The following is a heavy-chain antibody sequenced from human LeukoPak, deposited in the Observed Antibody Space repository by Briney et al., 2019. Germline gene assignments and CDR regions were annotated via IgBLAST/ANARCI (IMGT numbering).Heavy chain of an antibody. D-gene: IGHD6-13*01. CDR1: GGSISSSNC. J-gene: IGHJ5*02. CDR3: ARDKAAAGTSCFDP. V-gene: IGHV4-4*02. Sequence: SETLSLTCAVSGGSISSSNCWSWVRRPPGKGLEWIGEIYQSGSTNYNPSLKSRVIISVDKSKNQLSLKLSSVTAADTAVYYCARDKAAAGTSCFDPWGQGTLVTVSS. CDR2: IYQSGST.